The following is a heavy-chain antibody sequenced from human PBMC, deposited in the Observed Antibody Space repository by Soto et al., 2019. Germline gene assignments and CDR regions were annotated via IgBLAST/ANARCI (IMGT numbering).Heavy chain of an antibody. D-gene: IGHD1-26*01. V-gene: IGHV3-30-3*01. CDR1: GFTFSSYA. CDR2: ISYDGSNK. J-gene: IGHJ4*02. Sequence: QVQLVESGGGVVQPGRSLRLSCAASGFTFSSYAMHWVRQAPGKGLEWVAAISYDGSNKYYAESVKGRFTISRDNSKNMLYLQMNSLRAEDTAVYYCARGGWELDYFDYWGQGTLVTVSS. CDR3: ARGGWELDYFDY.